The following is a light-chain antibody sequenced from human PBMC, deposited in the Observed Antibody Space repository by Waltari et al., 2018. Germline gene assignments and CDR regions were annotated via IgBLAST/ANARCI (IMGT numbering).Light chain of an antibody. CDR3: GTWDDSLRAGV. CDR2: NNN. V-gene: IGLV1-51*01. J-gene: IGLJ2*01. CDR1: SSNIRTIY. Sequence: QSVLTQPPSVSAAPGHTVTISCPGRSSNIRTIYVSWYQQLPGTAPKLLIFNNNERPSGIPDRFSGSKSGTSATLGITGLQTGDEADYYCGTWDDSLRAGVFGGGTKLTVL.